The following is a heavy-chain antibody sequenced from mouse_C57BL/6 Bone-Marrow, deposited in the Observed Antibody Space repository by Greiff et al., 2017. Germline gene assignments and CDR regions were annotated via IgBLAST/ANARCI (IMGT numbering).Heavy chain of an antibody. V-gene: IGHV1-82*01. CDR3: ASEAYYSNYTPFFDY. J-gene: IGHJ2*01. D-gene: IGHD2-5*01. CDR2: IYPGDGDT. Sequence: VKLMESGPELVKPGASVKISCKASGYAFSSSWMNWVKQRPGKGLEWIGRIYPGDGDTNYNGKFTGKATLTADKSSSTAYMQLSSLTSEDSAVYFCASEAYYSNYTPFFDYWGQGTTLTVSS. CDR1: GYAFSSSW.